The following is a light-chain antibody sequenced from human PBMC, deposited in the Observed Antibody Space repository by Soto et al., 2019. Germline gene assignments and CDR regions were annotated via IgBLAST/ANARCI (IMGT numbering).Light chain of an antibody. CDR3: QQYNSYSPYT. V-gene: IGKV1-5*01. CDR2: DAS. CDR1: QSISTW. Sequence: DIQMTQSPSTLSASVGDRVTITCRPSQSISTWLAWYQQKPGKAPKLLIYDASNLQTGVPSRFSGSGSGTEFTLTINSLQPDDFATYYCQQYNSYSPYTFGQGTKVDIK. J-gene: IGKJ2*01.